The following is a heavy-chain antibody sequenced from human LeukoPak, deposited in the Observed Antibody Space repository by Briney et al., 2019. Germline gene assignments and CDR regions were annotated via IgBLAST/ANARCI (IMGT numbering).Heavy chain of an antibody. CDR1: GGSISSSNW. V-gene: IGHV4-4*02. CDR3: ARGSIAAAGRLFDY. Sequence: SGTLSLTCAVSGGSISSSNWWSWVRQPPGKGLEWIGEIYHSGSTNYNPSLKSQVTISVDKSKNQFSLKLSSVTAADTAVYYCARGSIAAAGRLFDYWGQGTLVTVSS. J-gene: IGHJ4*02. CDR2: IYHSGST. D-gene: IGHD6-13*01.